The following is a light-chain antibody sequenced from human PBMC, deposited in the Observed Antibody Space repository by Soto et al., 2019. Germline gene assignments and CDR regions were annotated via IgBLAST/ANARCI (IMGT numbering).Light chain of an antibody. Sequence: EIVMTQSPATLSVSPGERATLSCRASQSVSRNLAWFQQKPGQAPRLLIHGASTRAAGIPARLSGSGSGTEFTLTISSLQSKDFVVYYCQQYNSWPLTFGPGTRVDVQ. J-gene: IGKJ3*01. CDR3: QQYNSWPLT. CDR2: GAS. CDR1: QSVSRN. V-gene: IGKV3D-15*01.